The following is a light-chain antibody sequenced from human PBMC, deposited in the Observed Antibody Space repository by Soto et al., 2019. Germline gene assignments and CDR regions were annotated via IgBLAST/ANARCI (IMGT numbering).Light chain of an antibody. Sequence: SALTQPASVSGSPGQSITISCTGTSSDVGGYNYVSWYQQQPGKAPKLMIYEVTSRPSGVSDRFSGSKSGNTASLTISGLQAEDEADYYCSSYTSSIPYVFGTGTKVTVL. V-gene: IGLV2-14*01. J-gene: IGLJ1*01. CDR1: SSDVGGYNY. CDR3: SSYTSSIPYV. CDR2: EVT.